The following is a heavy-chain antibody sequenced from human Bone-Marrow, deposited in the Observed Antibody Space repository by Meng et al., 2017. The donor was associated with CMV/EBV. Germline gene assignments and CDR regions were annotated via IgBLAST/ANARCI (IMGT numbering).Heavy chain of an antibody. Sequence: GESLKIYCAVSGFTFRGYWMHWVRQAPGKGLVWVSRIESDGRITTYADSVKGRFIISRDNAKNTLYLQMNSLRAEDTAVYYCARERVRNFVVAPGASRTAAPAGMDVWGQGTAVTVSS. D-gene: IGHD2-2*01. CDR3: ARERVRNFVVAPGASRTAAPAGMDV. CDR2: IESDGRIT. V-gene: IGHV3-74*03. CDR1: GFTFRGYW. J-gene: IGHJ6*02.